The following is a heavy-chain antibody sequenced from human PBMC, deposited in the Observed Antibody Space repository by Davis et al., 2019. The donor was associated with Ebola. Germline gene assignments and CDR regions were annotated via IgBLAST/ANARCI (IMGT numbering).Heavy chain of an antibody. D-gene: IGHD1-26*01. CDR1: GGSISSGGYS. CDR2: IYHSGST. V-gene: IGHV4-30-2*01. Sequence: SETLSLTCAVSGGSISSGGYSWSWIRQPPGKGLEWIGYIYHSGSTNYNPSLKSRVTISVDKSKNQFSLKLSSVTAADTAVYYCARGGMVGATTLYYFDYWGQGTLVTVSS. J-gene: IGHJ4*02. CDR3: ARGGMVGATTLYYFDY.